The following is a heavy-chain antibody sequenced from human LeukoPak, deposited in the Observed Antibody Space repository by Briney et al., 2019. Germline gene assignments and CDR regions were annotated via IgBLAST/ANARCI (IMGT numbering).Heavy chain of an antibody. J-gene: IGHJ4*02. CDR1: GYTFTSYA. CDR2: INAGNGNT. D-gene: IGHD3-22*01. Sequence: GASVKVSCKASGYTFTSYAMHWVRQAPGQGLEWMGWINAGNGNTKYSQKFQGRVTITRDTSASTAYMELRSLISEDTAVYYCARALGIVYSRPFDYWGQGTLVTVSS. CDR3: ARALGIVYSRPFDY. V-gene: IGHV1-3*01.